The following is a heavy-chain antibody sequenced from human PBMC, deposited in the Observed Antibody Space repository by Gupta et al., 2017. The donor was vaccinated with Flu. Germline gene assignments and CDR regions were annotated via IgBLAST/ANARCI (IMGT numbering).Heavy chain of an antibody. Sequence: ATSWVRQAPGKGLGWVSAVSGGGGSTHYADAVMGRFTISRDNSKNTLYLQMNSLRAADTAVYYCAKGGEGDCSSISCFLDYCGQGTLGTMSS. V-gene: IGHV3-23*01. CDR3: AKGGEGDCSSISCFLDY. CDR1: A. CDR2: VSGGGGST. J-gene: IGHJ4*02. D-gene: IGHD2-2*01.